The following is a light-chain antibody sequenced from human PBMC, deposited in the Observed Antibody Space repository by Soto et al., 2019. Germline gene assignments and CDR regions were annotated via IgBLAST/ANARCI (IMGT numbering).Light chain of an antibody. CDR1: SSNIGSNT. J-gene: IGLJ1*01. V-gene: IGLV1-44*01. CDR2: TNN. CDR3: AAWDDSFNGNV. Sequence: QSVLTQPPSASGTPGQRVTISCSGSSSNIGSNTVNWYQQLPGTAPKLLIYTNNQRPSGVPDRFSGSKSGTSASLAISGLQSEDEADYYCAAWDDSFNGNVFGTGTKVTVL.